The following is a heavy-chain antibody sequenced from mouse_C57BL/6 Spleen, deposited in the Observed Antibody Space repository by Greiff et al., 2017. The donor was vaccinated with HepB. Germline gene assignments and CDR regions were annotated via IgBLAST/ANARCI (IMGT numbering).Heavy chain of an antibody. CDR1: GFTFSNYW. V-gene: IGHV6-3*01. J-gene: IGHJ3*01. D-gene: IGHD2-4*01. Sequence: EVQVVESGGGLVQPGGSMKLSCVASGFTFSNYWMNWVRQSPEKGLEWVAQIRLKSDNYATHYAESVKGRFTISRDDSKSSVYLQMNNLRAEDTGIYYCTGEGLSFAYWGQGTLVTVSA. CDR2: IRLKSDNYAT. CDR3: TGEGLSFAY.